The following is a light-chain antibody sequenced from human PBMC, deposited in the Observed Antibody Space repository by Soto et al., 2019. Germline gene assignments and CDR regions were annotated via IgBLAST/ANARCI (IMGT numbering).Light chain of an antibody. CDR2: GAS. V-gene: IGKV3-15*01. CDR1: QSVGSN. J-gene: IGKJ5*01. CDR3: QQRNSWPPVT. Sequence: EIVMTQSPATLSVSPGERVTLSCRARQSVGSNLAWYQQKPGQAPRLLIYGASTRATGIPARFSGSGSETDFTLTISSLEPEDSAVYYCQQRNSWPPVTFGQGTRLEIK.